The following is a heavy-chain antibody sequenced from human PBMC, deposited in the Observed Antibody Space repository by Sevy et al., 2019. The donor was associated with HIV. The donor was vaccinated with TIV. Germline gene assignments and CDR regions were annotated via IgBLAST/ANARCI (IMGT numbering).Heavy chain of an antibody. V-gene: IGHV3-13*01. CDR3: ARETAADAFDV. CDR2: IGLSGDT. CDR1: GFTFSSYD. Sequence: GGSLRLSCAGSGFTFSSYDMHWVRQVAGKGLEWVSSIGLSGDTYFAGSVKGRFTISRDNVKNYLYLQMSSLRAGDTAVYYCARETAADAFDVWGQGTFVTVSS. D-gene: IGHD6-13*01. J-gene: IGHJ3*01.